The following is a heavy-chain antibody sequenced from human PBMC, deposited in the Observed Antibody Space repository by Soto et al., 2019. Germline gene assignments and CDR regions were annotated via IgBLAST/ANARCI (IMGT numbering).Heavy chain of an antibody. Sequence: GASVKVSCKASGYTFTSYYMHWVRQAPGQGLEWMGIINPSGGSTSYAQKFQGRVTMTRDTSTSTVYMELSSLRSEDTAVYYCARDLGTSMVRGVIISHRHTYYYYGMDVWGQGTTVTVSS. D-gene: IGHD3-10*01. J-gene: IGHJ6*02. CDR3: ARDLGTSMVRGVIISHRHTYYYYGMDV. V-gene: IGHV1-46*03. CDR2: INPSGGST. CDR1: GYTFTSYY.